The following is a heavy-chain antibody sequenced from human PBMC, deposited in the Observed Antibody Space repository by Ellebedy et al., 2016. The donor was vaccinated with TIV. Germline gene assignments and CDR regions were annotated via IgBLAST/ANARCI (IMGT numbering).Heavy chain of an antibody. CDR2: INTANGNT. CDR1: GNTFSIYA. J-gene: IGHJ6*02. V-gene: IGHV1-3*04. Sequence: ASVKVSCKPSGNTFSIYAIHWVRQAPGQSLEWMGWINTANGNTKCSQKFQGWVTMTRDTSITAAYMELSRLTSDDTAVYYCARDFRFSPLFERGNYYYGMDVWGQGTTVTVSS. D-gene: IGHD3-3*01. CDR3: ARDFRFSPLFERGNYYYGMDV.